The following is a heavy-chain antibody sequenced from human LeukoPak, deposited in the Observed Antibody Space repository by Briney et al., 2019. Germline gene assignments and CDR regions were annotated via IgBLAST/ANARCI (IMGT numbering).Heavy chain of an antibody. Sequence: SETLSLTCTVSGGSISSYYWSWIRQPPGKGLEWIGYIYYSGSTDYNPSLKSRVTISVDTSKNQFSLKLSSVTAADTAVYYCARGRIAVFDYWGQGTLVTVSS. D-gene: IGHD6-19*01. V-gene: IGHV4-59*01. CDR2: IYYSGST. CDR3: ARGRIAVFDY. J-gene: IGHJ4*02. CDR1: GGSISSYY.